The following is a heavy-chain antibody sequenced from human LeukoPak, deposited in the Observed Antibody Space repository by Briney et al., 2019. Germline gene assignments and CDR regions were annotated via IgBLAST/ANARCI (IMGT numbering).Heavy chain of an antibody. V-gene: IGHV3-53*01. J-gene: IGHJ4*02. Sequence: PGGSLRLSCAASGFAFSDYWMSWVRQAPGKGLEWVSVLYSGGSTYYADSVKGRFTISRDNSKNTLYLQMNSLRAEDTAVYYCAKDSASSSWYGVYYFDYWGQGTLVTVSS. D-gene: IGHD6-13*01. CDR3: AKDSASSSWYGVYYFDY. CDR1: GFAFSDYW. CDR2: LYSGGST.